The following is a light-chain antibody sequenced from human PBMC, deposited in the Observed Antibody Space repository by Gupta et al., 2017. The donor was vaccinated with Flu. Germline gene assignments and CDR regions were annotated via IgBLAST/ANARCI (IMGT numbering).Light chain of an antibody. V-gene: IGKV4-1*01. Sequence: DIVMTQSPDSLAVSLGERATINCKSSQSVLSSSNNRNSLAWYQQKPGQPPKLLIYWASIREYGVPARFSDSGSGTDFTLTITSRQAEDVAVYYCQQYDSTPPWTFGQGTKVEIK. J-gene: IGKJ1*01. CDR2: WAS. CDR1: QSVLSSSNNRNS. CDR3: QQYDSTPPWT.